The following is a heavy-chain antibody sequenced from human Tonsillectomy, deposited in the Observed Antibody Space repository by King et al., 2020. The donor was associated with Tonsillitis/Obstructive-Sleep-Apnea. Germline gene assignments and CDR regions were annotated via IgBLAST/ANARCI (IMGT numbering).Heavy chain of an antibody. CDR3: AKDGVSGGNLAYFDY. CDR1: GFTFDDYA. V-gene: IGHV3-9*01. D-gene: IGHD4-23*01. J-gene: IGHJ4*02. Sequence: VQLVESGGGLIQPGRSLRLSCAASGFTFDDYAMHWVRQAPGKGLEWVSGISWNRGSIGYADSVKGRFTISRDNAKNSLYLQMNSLRVEDTALYYCAKDGVSGGNLAYFDYWGQGTLVTVSS. CDR2: ISWNRGSI.